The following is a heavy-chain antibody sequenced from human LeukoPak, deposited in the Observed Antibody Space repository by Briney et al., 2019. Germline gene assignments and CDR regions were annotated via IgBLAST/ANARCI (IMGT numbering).Heavy chain of an antibody. CDR3: ARVRPYYELGAFDI. J-gene: IGHJ3*02. Sequence: SVKVSCKASGGTFSSYAISWVRQAPGQGLEWMGGIIPIFGTANYAQKFQGRVTITADESTSTAYMELSSLRSEDTAVYYCARVRPYYELGAFDIWGRGTMVTVSS. V-gene: IGHV1-69*13. CDR1: GGTFSSYA. CDR2: IIPIFGTA. D-gene: IGHD1-26*01.